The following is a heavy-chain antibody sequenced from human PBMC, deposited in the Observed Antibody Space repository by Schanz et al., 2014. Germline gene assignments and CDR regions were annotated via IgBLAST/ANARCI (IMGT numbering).Heavy chain of an antibody. CDR1: GFTFSDYS. CDR3: ARKMKLGVYGGKGHDSLDI. V-gene: IGHV3-48*01. Sequence: EVQLVESGGGWVQPGGSLRLSCAASGFTFSDYSMNWVRQAPGKGPEWVSYIRSSSTPIYYADSVKGRFTISRDNAKNSLVLHMNSLRAEDTAVYYDARKMKLGVYGGKGHDSLDIWGQGTMVTVSS. CDR2: IRSSSTPI. J-gene: IGHJ3*02. D-gene: IGHD4-17*01.